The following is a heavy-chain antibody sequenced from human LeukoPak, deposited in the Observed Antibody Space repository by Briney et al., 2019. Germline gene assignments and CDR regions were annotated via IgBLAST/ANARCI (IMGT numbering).Heavy chain of an antibody. Sequence: PGGSLRLSCAASGFTFSNAWMSWVRQAPGKGLEWVGRIKSKTDGGTTDYAAPVKGRFTISRDDSKNTLYLQMNSLKTEDTAVYYCTTPYCGGDCYSANWFDPWGQGTLVTVSS. CDR1: GFTFSNAW. CDR2: IKSKTDGGTT. CDR3: TTPYCGGDCYSANWFDP. J-gene: IGHJ5*02. D-gene: IGHD2-21*02. V-gene: IGHV3-15*01.